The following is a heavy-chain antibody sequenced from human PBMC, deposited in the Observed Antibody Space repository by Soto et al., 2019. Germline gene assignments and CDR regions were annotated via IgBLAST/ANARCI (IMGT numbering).Heavy chain of an antibody. D-gene: IGHD6-13*01. CDR2: ISYDGNNK. J-gene: IGHJ1*01. Sequence: QVHLVESGGGVVQPGRSLRLSCTASGFTFNNYAIHWVRQAPGKGLEWVAVISYDGNNKYYADSVRGRFTISRDNSKNTLYVQMNSLRADDTAVYYCARDTVMGIGLDASSYLKYWGQGTLVTVSS. CDR1: GFTFNNYA. V-gene: IGHV3-30-3*01. CDR3: ARDTVMGIGLDASSYLKY.